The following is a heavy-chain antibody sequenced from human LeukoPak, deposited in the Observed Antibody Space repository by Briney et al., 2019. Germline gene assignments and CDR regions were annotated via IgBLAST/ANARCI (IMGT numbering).Heavy chain of an antibody. CDR3: ARGGWSQWYYSDSSFDP. D-gene: IGHD3-22*01. CDR2: INPNSGGT. CDR1: GYSFIGYY. V-gene: IGHV1-2*02. Sequence: ASVKVSCKASGYSFIGYYMYWVRQAPGQGLEWMGWINPNSGGTNYAQKFQGRVTMTRDTSISTAYMELSRLRSEDTAVYYCARGGWSQWYYSDSSFDPWGQGTLVTVSS. J-gene: IGHJ5*02.